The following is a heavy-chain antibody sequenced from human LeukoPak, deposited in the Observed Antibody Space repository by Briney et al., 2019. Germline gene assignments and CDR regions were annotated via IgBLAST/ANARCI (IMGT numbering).Heavy chain of an antibody. D-gene: IGHD2-2*01. V-gene: IGHV3-15*01. CDR3: TTDSHYCSSTSCYAGEDAFDI. J-gene: IGHJ3*02. Sequence: GGSLRLSCAASGFTFINAWLSWVRQAPLMVQYLFPRIKSKTDVGTTDYAAPVKGRFTISRDDSKNTLYLQMNSLKTEDTAVYYCTTDSHYCSSTSCYAGEDAFDIWGQGTMVTVSS. CDR2: IKSKTDVGTT. CDR1: GFTFINAW.